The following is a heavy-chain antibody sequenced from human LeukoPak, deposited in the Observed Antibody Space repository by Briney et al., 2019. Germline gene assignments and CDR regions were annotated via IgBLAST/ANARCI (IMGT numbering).Heavy chain of an antibody. Sequence: ASVKVSCKASGYTFNKHGISWVRQAPGQGLEWMGWISAYNGDTNYAQKLQGRVTMTTDTSTSTAYMELRSLRSDDTAVYYCAREARRSGDYLYYWGQGTLVTVSS. CDR3: AREARRSGDYLYY. D-gene: IGHD4-17*01. V-gene: IGHV1-18*01. CDR1: GYTFNKHG. J-gene: IGHJ4*02. CDR2: ISAYNGDT.